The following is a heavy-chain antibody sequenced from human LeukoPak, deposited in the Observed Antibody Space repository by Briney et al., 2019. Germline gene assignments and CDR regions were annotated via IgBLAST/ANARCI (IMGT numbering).Heavy chain of an antibody. J-gene: IGHJ4*02. Sequence: GGSLRLSYAASGFTFSSYAMSWVRQAPGKGLEWVSLISGSGVSTYYAGSVKGRFTISRDNSQNTLYLQMNSLSAEDTAVYYCAKKVAGFDYWGQGTLVTVSS. CDR3: AKKVAGFDY. V-gene: IGHV3-23*01. D-gene: IGHD5-12*01. CDR2: ISGSGVST. CDR1: GFTFSSYA.